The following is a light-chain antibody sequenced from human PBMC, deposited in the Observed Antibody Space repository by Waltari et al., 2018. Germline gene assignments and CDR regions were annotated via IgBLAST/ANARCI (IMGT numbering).Light chain of an antibody. V-gene: IGLV2-14*03. CDR3: SSYTSSSTLVV. J-gene: IGLJ3*02. CDR1: SSDVGGYNY. CDR2: DVS. Sequence: QSALPPPASVSGSHGQSFTISCTGTSSDVGGYNYFCWYQQHPGKAPKLMIYDVSNRPSGVSNRFSGSKSGNAASLTISGLQAEDEADYYCSSYTSSSTLVVFGGGTKLTVL.